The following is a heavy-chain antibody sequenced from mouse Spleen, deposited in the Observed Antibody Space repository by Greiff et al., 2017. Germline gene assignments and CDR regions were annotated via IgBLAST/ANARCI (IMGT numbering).Heavy chain of an antibody. V-gene: IGHV14-3*01. J-gene: IGHJ4*01. CDR1: GFNIKNTY. CDR2: IDPGNGNT. D-gene: IGHD2-2*01. CDR3: ARSVSMVTTAMDY. Sequence: VQLVESVAELVRPGASVKLSCTASGFNIKNTYMHWVKQRPAQGLEWIGRIDPGNGNTKYAPKFQGKATITADTSSNTAYLQLSSLTSEDTAIYYCARSVSMVTTAMDYWGQGTSVTVSS.